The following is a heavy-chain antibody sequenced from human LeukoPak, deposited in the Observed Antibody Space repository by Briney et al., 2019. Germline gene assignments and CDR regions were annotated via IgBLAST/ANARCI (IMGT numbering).Heavy chain of an antibody. J-gene: IGHJ4*02. CDR2: MNPNNGNT. Sequence: ASVKVSCKASGYTFTSYDINWVRQATGQGLEWMGWMNPNNGNTDYAQKFQDRVTLTRNTSISTAYMELSSLRSEDTAVYYCAREPRRSGLFDYWGQGTLVTVSS. CDR1: GYTFTSYD. D-gene: IGHD3/OR15-3a*01. V-gene: IGHV1-8*01. CDR3: AREPRRSGLFDY.